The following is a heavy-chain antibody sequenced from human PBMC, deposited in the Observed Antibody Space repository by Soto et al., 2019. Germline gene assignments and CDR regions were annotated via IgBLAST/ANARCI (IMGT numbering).Heavy chain of an antibody. D-gene: IGHD1-1*01. CDR2: INAGNGNT. Sequence: GASVKVSCKASGYTFTSYAMHWVRQAPGQRLEWMGWINAGNGNTKYSQKFQGRVTITRDTSASTAYMELSSLRSEDTAVYYCARDGNPKYYYYGMDVWGQGTTVTVSS. J-gene: IGHJ6*02. CDR3: ARDGNPKYYYYGMDV. V-gene: IGHV1-3*01. CDR1: GYTFTSYA.